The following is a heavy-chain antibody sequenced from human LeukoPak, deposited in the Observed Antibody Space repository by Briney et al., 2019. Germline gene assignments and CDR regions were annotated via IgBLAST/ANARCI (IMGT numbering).Heavy chain of an antibody. CDR1: GFTFSDYY. CDR2: ISSSSSYT. J-gene: IGHJ6*02. D-gene: IGHD5-24*01. CDR3: ARDNRAGYNYYYYYGMDV. Sequence: PGGSLRLSCAASGFTFSDYYMSWIRQAPGKGLEWVSYISSSSSYTNYADSVKGRFTISRDNAKNSLYLQMNSLRAEDTAVYYCARDNRAGYNYYYYYGMDVWGQGTTVTVSS. V-gene: IGHV3-11*06.